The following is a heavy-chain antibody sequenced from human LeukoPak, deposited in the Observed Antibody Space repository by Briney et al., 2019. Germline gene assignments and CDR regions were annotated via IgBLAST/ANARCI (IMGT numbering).Heavy chain of an antibody. CDR1: GGSISSYY. J-gene: IGHJ3*02. CDR3: ARSEYSYGADAFDI. D-gene: IGHD5-18*01. CDR2: IYYSGST. V-gene: IGHV4-59*01. Sequence: PSETLSLTCTVSGGSISSYYWSWIRQPPGKGLEWIGYIYYSGSTYYNPSLKSRVTISVHTSKNQFSLKLSSVTAADTAVYYCARSEYSYGADAFDIWGQGTMVTVPS.